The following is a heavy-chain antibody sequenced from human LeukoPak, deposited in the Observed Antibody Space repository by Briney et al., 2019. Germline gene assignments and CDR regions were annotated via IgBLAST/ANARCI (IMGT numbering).Heavy chain of an antibody. J-gene: IGHJ4*02. D-gene: IGHD2/OR15-2a*01. CDR1: GYSISSDSY. CDR3: ARSMRRNFPDY. CDR2: IYHSGST. Sequence: SETLSLTCTVSGYSISSDSYWGWIRQPPGKGLEWVGSIYHSGSTYYNPSLKSRVTMSVDTSKSPFSLKLTSVTATDTAVYYCARSMRRNFPDYWGQGTLVSV. V-gene: IGHV4-38-2*02.